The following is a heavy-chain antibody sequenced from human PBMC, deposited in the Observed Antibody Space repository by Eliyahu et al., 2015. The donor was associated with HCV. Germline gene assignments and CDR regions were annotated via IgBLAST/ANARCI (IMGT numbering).Heavy chain of an antibody. D-gene: IGHD5-12*01. CDR2: ISARGSTI. CDR1: GFSXSSYE. CDR3: AREEISGYDYFDY. V-gene: IGHV3-48*03. J-gene: IGHJ4*02. Sequence: EVQLVESGGDLVQPGXSXRLSWSASGFSXSSYEMNWVRXAPGKGLEWVSYISARGSTIYYADSVKGRFTISRDNAKNSLYLQMDSLRAEDTAVYYCAREEISGYDYFDYWGQGTPVTVSS.